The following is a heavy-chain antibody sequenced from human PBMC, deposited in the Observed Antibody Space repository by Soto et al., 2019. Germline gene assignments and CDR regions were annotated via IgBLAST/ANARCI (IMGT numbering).Heavy chain of an antibody. J-gene: IGHJ4*02. V-gene: IGHV3-30*18. CDR2: KSFDGSNT. CDR1: GFNFSLFG. CDR3: AKDYFYDSGGYYGTFDH. D-gene: IGHD3-22*01. Sequence: GVSLRLSCAASGFNFSLFGMHWVRQVPGKGLEWVAVKSFDGSNTHYADSVNGRFLISRDNFKEILYLQMNSLRPEDTAVYFCAKDYFYDSGGYYGTFDHWGQGTPVTVSS.